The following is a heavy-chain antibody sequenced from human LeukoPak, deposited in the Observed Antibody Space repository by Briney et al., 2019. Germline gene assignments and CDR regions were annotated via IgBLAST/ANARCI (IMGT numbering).Heavy chain of an antibody. CDR1: GFTFSNYA. CDR2: ISYEGGKK. CDR3: SSPGSVSLMLHYFDY. J-gene: IGHJ4*02. Sequence: GGSLRLSCAASGFTFSNYAMHWVRQAPGKGLEWVAVISYEGGKKYYADSVEGRFTISRDNSKYALYLQMNCLTPEDTALYYCSSPGSVSLMLHYFDYWGQGTLVTVSS. V-gene: IGHV3-30-3*01. D-gene: IGHD3-16*01.